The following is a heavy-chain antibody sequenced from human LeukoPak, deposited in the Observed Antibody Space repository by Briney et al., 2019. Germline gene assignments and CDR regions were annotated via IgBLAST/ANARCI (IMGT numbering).Heavy chain of an antibody. D-gene: IGHD2-21*01. Sequence: ASVKVSCKASGYTFTGYYMHWVRQAPGQGLEWMGWINPNSGGTNYAQKFQGRVTMTRDTSISTAYMELSRLRSDDTAVYYCARDSADVERAFDIWGQGTMVTVSS. CDR2: INPNSGGT. CDR1: GYTFTGYY. J-gene: IGHJ3*02. V-gene: IGHV1-2*02. CDR3: ARDSADVERAFDI.